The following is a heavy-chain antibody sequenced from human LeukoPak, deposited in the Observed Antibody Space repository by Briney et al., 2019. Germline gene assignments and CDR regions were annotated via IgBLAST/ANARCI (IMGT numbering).Heavy chain of an antibody. D-gene: IGHD2-2*01. J-gene: IGHJ6*03. CDR1: GGTFSSYA. CDR2: IIPIFGTA. CDR3: ARSAPIVVVPADHYYYMDV. Sequence: SVKVSCKASGGTFSSYAISWVRQAPGQGLEWMVGIIPIFGTANYAQKFQGRVTITTDESTSTAYMELSSLRSEDTAVYYCARSAPIVVVPADHYYYMDVWGKGTTVTVSS. V-gene: IGHV1-69*05.